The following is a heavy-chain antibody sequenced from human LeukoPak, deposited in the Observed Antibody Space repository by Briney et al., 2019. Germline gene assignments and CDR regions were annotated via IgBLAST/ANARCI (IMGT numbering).Heavy chain of an antibody. J-gene: IGHJ4*02. CDR3: ARKDGDY. CDR1: GASVSAFH. CDR2: IYSSGST. Sequence: SETLSLTCTVSGASVSAFHWTWFRQTAGKTLEWIGLIYSSGSTLLDPSLKTRVAMSLDLTKNQLSLRLTSLTAADTAMYYCARKDGDYWGQGTLVTVSS. V-gene: IGHV4-4*07.